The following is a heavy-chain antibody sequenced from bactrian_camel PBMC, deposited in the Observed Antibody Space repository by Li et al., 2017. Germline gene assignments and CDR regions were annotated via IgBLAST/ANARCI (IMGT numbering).Heavy chain of an antibody. Sequence: QVQLVESGGGSVQAGGSLRLSCTISGFANCGYDLSWYREPPGKEREFVLGIASDDSMIYADSVEGRFTISKDNAKSTLDLQMNDLSPEDTGKYYCAASILEGDVRCSTPTWRGYFNHFAYWGRGTQVTVS. CDR2: IASDDSM. V-gene: IGHV3S55*01. CDR1: GFANCGYD. CDR3: AASILEGDVRCSTPTWRGYFNHFAY. D-gene: IGHD3*01. J-gene: IGHJ6*01.